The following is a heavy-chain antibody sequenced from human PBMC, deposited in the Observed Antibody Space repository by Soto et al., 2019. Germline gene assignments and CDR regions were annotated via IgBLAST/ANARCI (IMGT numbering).Heavy chain of an antibody. CDR2: IYYSGST. Sequence: SETMSLTCTVSGGSISSRSYYWVWIRQTPGKGLEWIGSIYYSGSTYYNPSLKSRVTISVDTSKNQFSLELSSVTAADTAVYYCARCLRLVLEAASSGAFDIWGQGTLVTGS. J-gene: IGHJ3*02. V-gene: IGHV4-39*01. D-gene: IGHD2-15*01. CDR3: ARCLRLVLEAASSGAFDI. CDR1: GGSISSRSYY.